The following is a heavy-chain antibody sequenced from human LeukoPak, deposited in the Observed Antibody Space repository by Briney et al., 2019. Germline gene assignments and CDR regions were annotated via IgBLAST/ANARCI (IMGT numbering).Heavy chain of an antibody. D-gene: IGHD4-17*01. Sequence: SETLSLTCTVSGGSISSYYWSWIRQHPGKGLEWIGYIYYSGSTYYNPSLKSRVTISVDTSKNQFSLKLSSVTAADTAVYYCARDRGDYGDYESAFDIWGQGTMVTVSS. J-gene: IGHJ3*02. CDR2: IYYSGST. CDR3: ARDRGDYGDYESAFDI. V-gene: IGHV4-59*06. CDR1: GGSISSYY.